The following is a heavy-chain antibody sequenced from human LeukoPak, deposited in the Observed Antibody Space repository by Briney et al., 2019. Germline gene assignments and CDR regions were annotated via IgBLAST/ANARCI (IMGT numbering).Heavy chain of an antibody. CDR1: GFTFTSSA. D-gene: IGHD2-15*01. Sequence: ASVKVSCKASGFTFTSSAVQWVRQARGQRLEWIGWIVVGSGNTNYAQKFQERVTITRDMSTSTAYMELSSLRSEDTAVYYCAAVYCSGGSCYSGPYGMDVWGQGTTVTVSS. CDR3: AAVYCSGGSCYSGPYGMDV. V-gene: IGHV1-58*01. J-gene: IGHJ6*02. CDR2: IVVGSGNT.